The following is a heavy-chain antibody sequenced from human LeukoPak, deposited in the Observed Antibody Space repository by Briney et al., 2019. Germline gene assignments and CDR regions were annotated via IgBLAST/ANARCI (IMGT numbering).Heavy chain of an antibody. CDR1: GGSFSGYY. V-gene: IGHV4-34*01. CDR2: INHSGST. D-gene: IGHD5-18*01. CDR3: ARGPARFGYSYGYRYFDY. J-gene: IGHJ4*02. Sequence: SETLSLTCAVYGGSFSGYYWSWIRQPPGKGLEWIGEINHSGSTNYNPSLKSRVTISVDTSKNQFSLKLSSVTAADTAVYYCARGPARFGYSYGYRYFDYWGQGTLVTVSS.